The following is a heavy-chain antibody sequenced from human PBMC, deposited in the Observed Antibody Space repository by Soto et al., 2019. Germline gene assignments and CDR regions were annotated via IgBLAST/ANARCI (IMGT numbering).Heavy chain of an antibody. CDR1: GGSISSSSYY. CDR3: ARHYRSHITIFGVVILNWFDP. J-gene: IGHJ5*02. Sequence: PSETLSLTCTVSGGSISSSSYYWGWIRQPPGKGQEWIGSIYYSGSTYYNPSLKSRVTISVDTSKNQFSLKLSSVTAADTAVYYCARHYRSHITIFGVVILNWFDPWGQGTLVTVSS. CDR2: IYYSGST. D-gene: IGHD3-3*01. V-gene: IGHV4-39*01.